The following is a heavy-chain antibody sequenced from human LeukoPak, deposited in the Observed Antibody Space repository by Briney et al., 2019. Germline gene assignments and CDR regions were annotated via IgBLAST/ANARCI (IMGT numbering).Heavy chain of an antibody. CDR2: MHPDTGGT. CDR3: ARDTITVTTPYFDY. CDR1: GYTFAGFY. V-gene: IGHV1-2*02. J-gene: IGHJ4*02. Sequence: ASVKVSCKASGYTFAGFYFHWMRQAPGQGLEWVGCMHPDTGGTNYAQNFQGRVTVTRDTSTSTAYMELSSLRSDDTAFYYCARDTITVTTPYFDYWGQGTLVTVPS. D-gene: IGHD4-17*01.